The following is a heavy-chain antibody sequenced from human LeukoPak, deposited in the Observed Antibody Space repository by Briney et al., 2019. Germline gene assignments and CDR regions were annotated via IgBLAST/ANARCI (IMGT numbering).Heavy chain of an antibody. CDR2: IKYDGSER. J-gene: IGHJ4*02. V-gene: IGHV3-7*01. CDR1: GFTFSSYA. Sequence: GGSLRLSCAASGFTFSSYAMSWVRQAPGKGLEWVANIKYDGSERNYADSGEGRFTISRDNSKNSVFLQMNSLRVEDTAVYYCATRNNLEYWGRGTLVTVSS. D-gene: IGHD1/OR15-1a*01. CDR3: ATRNNLEY.